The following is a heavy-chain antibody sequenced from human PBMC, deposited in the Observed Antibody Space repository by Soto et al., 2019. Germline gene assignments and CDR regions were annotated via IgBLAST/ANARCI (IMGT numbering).Heavy chain of an antibody. V-gene: IGHV1-46*01. D-gene: IGHD6-13*01. CDR3: AGEVAAAGPYEY. CDR2: INPSGGST. J-gene: IGHJ4*02. CDR1: GYTFTSYY. Sequence: QVQLVQSGAEVKKPGASVKVSCKASGYTFTSYYMHWVRQAPGQGLEWMGIINPSGGSTSYAQKFQGRVTMTRDTATSTVYMELSSLRSEDTAVYYCAGEVAAAGPYEYWGQGTLVTVSS.